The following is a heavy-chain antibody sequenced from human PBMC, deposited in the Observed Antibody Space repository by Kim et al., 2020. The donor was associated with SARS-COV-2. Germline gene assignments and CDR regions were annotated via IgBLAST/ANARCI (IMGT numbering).Heavy chain of an antibody. CDR3: ARAESQRGSSDWNDYFGY. Sequence: GGSLRLSCAASGFTFSSYSMNWVRQAPGKGLEWVSYISSSSSTIYYADSVKGRFTISRDNAKNSLYLQMNSLRAEDTAVYYCARAESQRGSSDWNDYFGYWGEGTLVTVSS. CDR2: ISSSSSTI. CDR1: GFTFSSYS. J-gene: IGHJ4*02. V-gene: IGHV3-48*04. D-gene: IGHD6-19*01.